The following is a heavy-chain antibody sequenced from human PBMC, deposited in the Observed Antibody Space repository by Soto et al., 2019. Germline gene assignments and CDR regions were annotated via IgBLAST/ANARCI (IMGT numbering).Heavy chain of an antibody. Sequence: QVQLVQSGAEVKKPGSSVKVSCKASGGTFNNYGISWVRQAPGQGLEWMGGVIPIFGSAKYTEFFRGRITITADTATSTAYMELSSLKSEDTAVYYCATHAVAGATGHGMDVWGQGTTVTVSS. V-gene: IGHV1-69*06. J-gene: IGHJ6*02. CDR2: VIPIFGSA. CDR3: ATHAVAGATGHGMDV. D-gene: IGHD6-13*01. CDR1: GGTFNNYG.